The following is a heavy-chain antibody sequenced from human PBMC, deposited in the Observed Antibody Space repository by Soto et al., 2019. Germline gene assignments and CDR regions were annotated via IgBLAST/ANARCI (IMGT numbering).Heavy chain of an antibody. CDR2: ISYDGSNK. J-gene: IGHJ4*02. V-gene: IGHV3-30-3*01. CDR1: GFTFSSYA. D-gene: IGHD4-17*01. CDR3: SREAPATVVTGVGYCEC. Sequence: QVQLVESGGGVVQPGRSLRLSCAASGFTFSSYAMHWVRQAPGKGLEWVAVISYDGSNKYYADSVKGRFTISRDNSKNTLYLQMNSLRAEDTAVYYCSREAPATVVTGVGYCECGGEGTVVSVS.